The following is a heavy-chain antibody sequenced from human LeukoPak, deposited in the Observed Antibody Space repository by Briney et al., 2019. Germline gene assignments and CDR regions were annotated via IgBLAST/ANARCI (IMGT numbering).Heavy chain of an antibody. Sequence: SETLSLTWTVSGGSIRSYYGSWIRQPPGKGLELFGYIFYAGSTTYNPSLKSRVTISIDTSKNQFSLKLNSVTAADTAVYYCASGERGYSYGPLDYWGQGILVTVSS. J-gene: IGHJ4*02. CDR3: ASGERGYSYGPLDY. V-gene: IGHV4-59*08. D-gene: IGHD5-18*01. CDR2: IFYAGST. CDR1: GGSIRSYY.